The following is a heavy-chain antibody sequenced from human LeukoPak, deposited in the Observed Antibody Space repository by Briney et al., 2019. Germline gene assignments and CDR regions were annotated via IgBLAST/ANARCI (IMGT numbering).Heavy chain of an antibody. D-gene: IGHD3-22*01. V-gene: IGHV3-23*01. CDR3: AKSGRVFDTSGYYWFPN. CDR1: GFTFSSYA. J-gene: IGHJ4*02. Sequence: GGSLRLSCATSGFTFSSYAMSWVRPAPGKGLEWVSSISGRGANTHYADSVKGRFTISGDYSKNTLNLQMNSLRAEDTAVYYCAKSGRVFDTSGYYWFPNWGQGILVTVSS. CDR2: ISGRGANT.